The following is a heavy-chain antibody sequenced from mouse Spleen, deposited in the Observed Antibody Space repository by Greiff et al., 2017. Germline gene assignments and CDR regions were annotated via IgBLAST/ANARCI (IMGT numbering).Heavy chain of an antibody. CDR3: ARNYRYPWFAY. J-gene: IGHJ3*01. Sequence: VQLQQSGAELVRPGSSVKISCKASGYAFSSYWMNWVKQRPGQGLEWIGQIYPGDGDTNYNGKFKGKATLTADKSSSTAYMQLSSLTSEDSAVYFCARNYRYPWFAYWGQGTLVTVSA. CDR2: IYPGDGDT. V-gene: IGHV1-80*01. D-gene: IGHD2-14*01. CDR1: GYAFSSYW.